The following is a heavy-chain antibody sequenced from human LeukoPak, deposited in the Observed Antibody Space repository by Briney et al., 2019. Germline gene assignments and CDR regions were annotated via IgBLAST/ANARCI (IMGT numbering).Heavy chain of an antibody. CDR2: VSSSSSYI. V-gene: IGHV3-21*01. CDR3: ARDPYSGGYGDYYYYYMDV. D-gene: IGHD1-26*01. Sequence: PGGSLRLSCAASGFTFSSYSMNWVRRAPGKGLEWVSSVSSSSSYIYYADSVKGRFTISRDNAKNSLYLQINSLRAEDTAVYYCARDPYSGGYGDYYYYYMDVWGKGTTVTISS. CDR1: GFTFSSYS. J-gene: IGHJ6*03.